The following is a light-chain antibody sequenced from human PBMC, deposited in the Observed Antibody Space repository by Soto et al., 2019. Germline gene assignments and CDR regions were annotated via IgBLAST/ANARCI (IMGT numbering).Light chain of an antibody. V-gene: IGKV3-15*01. CDR3: QQYHNWPPYT. J-gene: IGKJ2*01. CDR1: QTISDN. CDR2: AAS. Sequence: EIAMTQSPATLSVSPGERATLSCRASQTISDNLAWYQQRPGQSPRLLIYAASSRATGIPARFSGSGSGTEFSLTIDSLQSEDFAVYYCQQYHNWPPYTFGQGTKVDIK.